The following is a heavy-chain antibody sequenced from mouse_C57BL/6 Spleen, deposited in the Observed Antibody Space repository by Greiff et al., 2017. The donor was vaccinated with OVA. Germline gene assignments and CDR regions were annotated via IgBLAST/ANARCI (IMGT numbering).Heavy chain of an antibody. CDR2: FYPGSGSI. J-gene: IGHJ2*01. D-gene: IGHD1-1*01. Sequence: VKLMESGAELVKPGASVKLSCKASGYTFTEYTIHWVKQRSGQGLEWIGWFYPGSGSIKYNEKFKDKATLTADKSSSTVYMELSRLTSEDSAVYFCARHEGVVAGFDYWGQGTTLTVSS. V-gene: IGHV1-62-2*01. CDR3: ARHEGVVAGFDY. CDR1: GYTFTEYT.